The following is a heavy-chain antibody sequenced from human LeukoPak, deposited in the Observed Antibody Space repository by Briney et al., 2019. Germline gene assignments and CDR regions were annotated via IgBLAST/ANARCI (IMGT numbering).Heavy chain of an antibody. V-gene: IGHV4-59*01. CDR2: IYYSGST. Sequence: SETLSLTCTASGGSISSYYWSWIRQPPGKGLEWIGYIYYSGSTNCNPSVKSRVAMSVDTSKKQFSLKLSSLTAADTAVYYCARSITMIRGWFDPWGQGTLVTVSS. D-gene: IGHD3-10*01. CDR1: GGSISSYY. CDR3: ARSITMIRGWFDP. J-gene: IGHJ5*02.